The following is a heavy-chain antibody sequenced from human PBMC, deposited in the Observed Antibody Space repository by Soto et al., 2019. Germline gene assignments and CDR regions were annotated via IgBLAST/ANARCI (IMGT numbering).Heavy chain of an antibody. CDR1: GGTFSSYA. CDR2: IIPTFGTA. CDR3: ARGSMAYYYGSGGRRYKKNWFDP. D-gene: IGHD3-10*01. V-gene: IGHV1-69*13. Sequence: AASVKVSCKASGGTFSSYAISWVRQAPGQGLEWMGGIIPTFGTANYAQKFQGRVTITADESTSTAYMELSSLRSEDTAVYFCARGSMAYYYGSGGRRYKKNWFDPWGQGTLVTVSS. J-gene: IGHJ5*02.